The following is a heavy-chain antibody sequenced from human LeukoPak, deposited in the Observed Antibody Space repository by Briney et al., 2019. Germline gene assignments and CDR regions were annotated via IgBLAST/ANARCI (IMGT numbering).Heavy chain of an antibody. CDR1: GFTFTTYA. Sequence: GGSLRLSCAASGFTFTTYAMSWVRQAPGKGLEWVSTISVSGGSTYYADSVKGRFTISRDNSKSTLFLQMNSLIAEDTAVYYFSKFFFCSGSLRYFDYWGQGTLVTGSS. V-gene: IGHV3-23*01. D-gene: IGHD3-10*02. CDR3: SKFFFCSGSLRYFDY. J-gene: IGHJ4*02. CDR2: ISVSGGST.